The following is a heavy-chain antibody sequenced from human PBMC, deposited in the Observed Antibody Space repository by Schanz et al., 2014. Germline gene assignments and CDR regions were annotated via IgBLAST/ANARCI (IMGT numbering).Heavy chain of an antibody. CDR1: GASISSSNHY. CDR2: VYHSGTT. J-gene: IGHJ6*03. V-gene: IGHV4-39*07. CDR3: ARGNTFDYGDAFFNSYCYYMDV. D-gene: IGHD4-17*01. Sequence: QVQLQESGPGLVKASQTLSLTCSVSGASISSSNHYWAWVRQPPGKGPPRLGQVYHSGTTTYNPSRKSRFTISVATAKNQFSLKLSSVTAADTAVYYCARGNTFDYGDAFFNSYCYYMDVWGKGTTVTGSS.